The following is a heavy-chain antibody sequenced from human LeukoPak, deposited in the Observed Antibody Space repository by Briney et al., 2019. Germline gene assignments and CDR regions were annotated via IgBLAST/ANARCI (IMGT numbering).Heavy chain of an antibody. CDR2: ISDYNDNT. V-gene: IGHV1-18*01. D-gene: IGHD1-26*01. CDR3: ARDNSVGDVAWWFDP. J-gene: IGHJ5*02. Sequence: ASVKVSCKASGYNFINYGIGWVRQAPGQGLEWMGWISDYNDNTNYAQKLQGRVTMTRDMSTTTDYMELSSLRSDDTAVYYCARDNSVGDVAWWFDPWGQGTLVTVSS. CDR1: GYNFINYG.